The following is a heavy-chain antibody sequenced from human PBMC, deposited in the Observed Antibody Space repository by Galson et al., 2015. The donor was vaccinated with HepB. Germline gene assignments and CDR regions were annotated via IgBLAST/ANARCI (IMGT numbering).Heavy chain of an antibody. Sequence: SLRLSCAASGFIFSSYAMHWARQAPGKGLEWVAVVSYDASNEYYADSVKGRFTISRDNSKNTVYLQMNSLRPEDTAVYYCARVEAQLLFLKGRYYYHGMDVWGQGTTVTVSS. CDR3: ARVEAQLLFLKGRYYYHGMDV. D-gene: IGHD2-2*01. V-gene: IGHV3-30*04. CDR2: VSYDASNE. CDR1: GFIFSSYA. J-gene: IGHJ6*02.